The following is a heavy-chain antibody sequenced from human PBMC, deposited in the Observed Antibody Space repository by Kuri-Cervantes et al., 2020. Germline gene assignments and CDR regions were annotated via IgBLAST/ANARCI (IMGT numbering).Heavy chain of an antibody. CDR1: GFTFKRDA. J-gene: IGHJ4*02. Sequence: GESLKISCAASGFTFKRDAMSWVRQAPGKGLEWVASISSGGGSIYYADSVKGRFTISRDNSKNTLYLQMNSLRAEDTAVYYCAKDNYYGSGSYWNWGQGTLVTVSS. CDR2: ISSGGGSI. D-gene: IGHD3-10*01. V-gene: IGHV3-23*01. CDR3: AKDNYYGSGSYWN.